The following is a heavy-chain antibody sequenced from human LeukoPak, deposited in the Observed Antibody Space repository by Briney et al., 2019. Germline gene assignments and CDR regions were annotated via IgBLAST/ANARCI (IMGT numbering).Heavy chain of an antibody. CDR3: ARDHISSGWYVGFDS. J-gene: IGHJ4*02. CDR1: GVTVSNTY. CDR2: LYNGGSK. D-gene: IGHD6-19*01. V-gene: IGHV3-53*01. Sequence: GVTLALSCATSGVTVSNTYARWVRQAPGKGWEWVSILYNGGSKYYPDSVKGRFTMSKDNSKNTYSIQMNSLRVQDTAAYNCARDHISSGWYVGFDSWGQKTLVTVSS.